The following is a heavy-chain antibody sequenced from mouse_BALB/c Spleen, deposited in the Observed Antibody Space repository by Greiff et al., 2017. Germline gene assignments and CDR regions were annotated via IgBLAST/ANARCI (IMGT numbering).Heavy chain of an antibody. J-gene: IGHJ3*01. V-gene: IGHV5-6-5*01. D-gene: IGHD2-3*01. CDR2: ISSGGST. CDR3: ARGDDGYYVPFAY. Sequence: EVQGVESGGGLVKPGGSLKLSCAASGFTFSSYAMAWVRQTPGKRLEWVASISSGGSTYYSDRVKGRFTIFRDNARNILYLQMSSLRSEETTMFYCARGDDGYYVPFAYWGQGTLVTVSA. CDR1: GFTFSSYA.